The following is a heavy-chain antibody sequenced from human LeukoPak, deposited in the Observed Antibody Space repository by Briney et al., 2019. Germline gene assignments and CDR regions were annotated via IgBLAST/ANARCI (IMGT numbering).Heavy chain of an antibody. Sequence: GGSLRLSCTASGFTFSSYGMHWVRQAPGKGLEYVSAISSNGGSTYYANSVKGRFTISRDNSKNTLYLQMGSLRAEDMAVYYCGSGGGYSGYWGQGTLVTVSS. CDR1: GFTFSSYG. J-gene: IGHJ4*02. V-gene: IGHV3-64*01. CDR2: ISSNGGST. D-gene: IGHD5-12*01. CDR3: GSGGGYSGY.